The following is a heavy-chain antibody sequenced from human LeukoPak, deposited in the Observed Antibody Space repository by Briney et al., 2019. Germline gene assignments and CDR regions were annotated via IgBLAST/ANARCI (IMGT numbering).Heavy chain of an antibody. J-gene: IGHJ4*02. V-gene: IGHV1-2*02. D-gene: IGHD1-20*01. Sequence: ASVKVSCKASVYTFTGYYMHWVRQAPGQGLGWIGWINPNSGGTNYAQKFQGRVTMTRDTSISTPYMEVSRLRSDDTAVYYCASEDNWNDVSYYFDYWGQGTLVTVSS. CDR3: ASEDNWNDVSYYFDY. CDR2: INPNSGGT. CDR1: VYTFTGYY.